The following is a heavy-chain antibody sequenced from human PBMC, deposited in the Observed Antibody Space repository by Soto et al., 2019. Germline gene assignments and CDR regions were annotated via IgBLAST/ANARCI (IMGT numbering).Heavy chain of an antibody. CDR3: AKHSSSSWPHSWFDP. V-gene: IGHV3-23*01. J-gene: IGHJ5*02. CDR1: GLTFRIYA. CDR2: ISGSGGST. D-gene: IGHD6-13*01. Sequence: GGSLRLSCASSGLTFRIYAMSWVRQARGKGLESVSAISGSGGSTYYADSVKGRFTISRDNSKNTLYLQMNSLRAEDTAVYYCAKHSSSSWPHSWFDPCGQGTLATVSS.